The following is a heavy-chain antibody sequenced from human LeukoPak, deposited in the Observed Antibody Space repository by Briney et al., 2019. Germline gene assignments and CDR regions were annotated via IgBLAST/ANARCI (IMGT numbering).Heavy chain of an antibody. Sequence: PGXXLRLSCAASGLTFSGYWMSWVRQAPGKGLEWVANIKPDGSERYYVDYVKGGFTVSRGNAKNSLYLQMNSLRAGDTAIYYCASGNWNDRAFDIWGQGTMVTVSS. CDR2: IKPDGSER. CDR1: GLTFSGYW. V-gene: IGHV3-7*01. D-gene: IGHD1-20*01. J-gene: IGHJ3*02. CDR3: ASGNWNDRAFDI.